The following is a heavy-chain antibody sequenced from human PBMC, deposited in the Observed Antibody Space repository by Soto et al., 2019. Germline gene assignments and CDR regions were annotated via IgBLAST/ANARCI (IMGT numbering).Heavy chain of an antibody. CDR1: GFTFRSYS. Sequence: GGSLRLSCAVSGFTFRSYSMHWVRQSPGKGLEWISYISSGGDTKYYADSVKGRFTISRDNAKNSLYLQMNSLRAEDTAVYYCARDVYSSSRYFDYWGQGTLVTVSS. J-gene: IGHJ4*02. V-gene: IGHV3-48*04. CDR2: ISSGGDTK. D-gene: IGHD6-6*01. CDR3: ARDVYSSSRYFDY.